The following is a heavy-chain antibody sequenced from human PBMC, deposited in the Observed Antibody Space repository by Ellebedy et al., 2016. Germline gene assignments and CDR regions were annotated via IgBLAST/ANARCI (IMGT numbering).Heavy chain of an antibody. J-gene: IGHJ4*02. D-gene: IGHD3-10*01. Sequence: GGSLRLSCAASGFSFSNYWMGWVRQALGQGLEWVANIKNDESEKYFEDSVKGRFTISRDNAKNSVYLQMNSLRAEDTAVYYCTRYGLSGTFDLWGQGTLVTVSS. CDR2: IKNDESEK. V-gene: IGHV3-7*03. CDR3: TRYGLSGTFDL. CDR1: GFSFSNYW.